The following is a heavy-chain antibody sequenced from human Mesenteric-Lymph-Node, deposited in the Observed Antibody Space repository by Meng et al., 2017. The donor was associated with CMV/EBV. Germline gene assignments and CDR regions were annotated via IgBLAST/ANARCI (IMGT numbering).Heavy chain of an antibody. CDR2: TYYRSKWYN. CDR1: GESASRNMDA. CDR3: TRDSRRYFDL. Sequence: AIAGESASRNMDAWNWVRQSPSRGLEWMERTYYRSKWYNDYAVSVKSRIAITPDTSKNQFSLQLNSVTPEDTAVYYCTRDSRRYFDLWGRGTLVTVSS. J-gene: IGHJ2*01. V-gene: IGHV6-1*01.